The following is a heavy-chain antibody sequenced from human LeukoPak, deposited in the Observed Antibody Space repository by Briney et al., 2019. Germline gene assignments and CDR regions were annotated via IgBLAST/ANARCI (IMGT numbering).Heavy chain of an antibody. Sequence: GASVKVSCKASGYTFTSYGISWVRQAPGQGLEWMGWISAYNGNTNYAQKLQGRVTMTTDTSTSTAYMELRSLRSDDTAVYYCARDGDYYGSGGNWFDPWGQGTLVTVSS. CDR1: GYTFTSYG. J-gene: IGHJ5*02. D-gene: IGHD3-10*01. CDR3: ARDGDYYGSGGNWFDP. CDR2: ISAYNGNT. V-gene: IGHV1-18*01.